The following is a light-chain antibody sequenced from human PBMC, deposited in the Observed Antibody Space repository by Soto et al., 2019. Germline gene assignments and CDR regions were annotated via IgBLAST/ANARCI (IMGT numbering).Light chain of an antibody. CDR3: QQYNNWPPWT. Sequence: EIVMTQSAATLSVSPGERATLSCRASQSVSSNLAWYQQKPGQAPRLLIYGASTSATGIPARFSGSGSGTEFTLTISSLQSEDFAVYYCQQYNNWPPWTFGQGTKVDIK. J-gene: IGKJ1*01. CDR1: QSVSSN. V-gene: IGKV3-15*01. CDR2: GAS.